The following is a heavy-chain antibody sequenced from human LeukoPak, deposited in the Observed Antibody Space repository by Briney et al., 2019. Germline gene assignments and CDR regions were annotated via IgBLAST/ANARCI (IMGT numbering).Heavy chain of an antibody. J-gene: IGHJ4*02. CDR3: ARVRDVYNHVFEN. CDR1: GFTFSSYW. D-gene: IGHD5-24*01. Sequence: TGGSLRLSCAASGFTFSSYWMSWVRQAPGKGLEWVGNIKQDGSEKYYVDSVKGRFTISRDNAKNSLYLQMNSLRAEDTAVYYCARVRDVYNHVFENWGQGTLVTVS. V-gene: IGHV3-7*03. CDR2: IKQDGSEK.